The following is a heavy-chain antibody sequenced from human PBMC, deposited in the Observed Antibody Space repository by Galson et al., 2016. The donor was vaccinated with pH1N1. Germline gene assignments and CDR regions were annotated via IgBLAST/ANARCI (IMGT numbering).Heavy chain of an antibody. CDR2: IRHSGTI. CDR3: ARHEMLSGGSCSSFDY. J-gene: IGHJ4*02. D-gene: IGHD2-15*01. Sequence: SETLSLTCAVSGYPISSGYYWGWIRQPPGKGLEWIGSIRHSGTIYYNPSLKSRVTISVDMSKNQLSLTLSSVTAAETAVYYCARHEMLSGGSCSSFDYWGQGTLVTVSS. V-gene: IGHV4-38-2*01. CDR1: GYPISSGYY.